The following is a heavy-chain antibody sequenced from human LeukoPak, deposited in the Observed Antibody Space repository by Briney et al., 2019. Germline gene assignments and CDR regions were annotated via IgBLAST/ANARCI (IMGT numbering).Heavy chain of an antibody. V-gene: IGHV3-23*01. CDR1: GFTFSGHA. CDR3: AKDRGFSYGFDY. CDR2: IGGSGSST. Sequence: GGSLRLSCAASGFTFSGHAMSWVRQAPGKGLEWVSAIGGSGSSTYYPASVKRRFTVSRDNSQSTLYLQMNSLRAEDTAVYYCAKDRGFSYGFDYWGQGTQVTVSS. D-gene: IGHD5-18*01. J-gene: IGHJ4*02.